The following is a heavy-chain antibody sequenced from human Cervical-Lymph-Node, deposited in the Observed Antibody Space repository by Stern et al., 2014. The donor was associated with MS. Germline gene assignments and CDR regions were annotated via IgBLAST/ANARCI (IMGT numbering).Heavy chain of an antibody. CDR1: GHSFTSHD. J-gene: IGHJ3*02. CDR2: MNPIRGQK. Sequence: QVQLGQSGAEVKKPGASLKVSCKVSGHSFTSHDINWVRQATGQGLEWMGWMNPIRGQKAYAQKFQGRVTMTRDTSTNTAYMELSSLRSEDTAVYYCARAGSGWADDAFDIWGQGTTVIVSS. CDR3: ARAGSGWADDAFDI. D-gene: IGHD6-19*01. V-gene: IGHV1-8*01.